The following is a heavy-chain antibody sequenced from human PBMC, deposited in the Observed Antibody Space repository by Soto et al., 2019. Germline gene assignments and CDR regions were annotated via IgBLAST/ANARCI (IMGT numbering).Heavy chain of an antibody. CDR3: AKADYDILTGYSSGAFDI. CDR1: GFTFDDYA. D-gene: IGHD3-9*01. V-gene: IGHV3-9*01. CDR2: ISWNSGSI. Sequence: EVQLVESGGGLVQPGRSLRLSCAASGFTFDDYAMHWVRQAPGKGLEWVSGISWNSGSIGYADSVKGRFTISRDNAKNSLYLQMNSLRAEDTALYYCAKADYDILTGYSSGAFDIWGQGTMVTVSS. J-gene: IGHJ3*02.